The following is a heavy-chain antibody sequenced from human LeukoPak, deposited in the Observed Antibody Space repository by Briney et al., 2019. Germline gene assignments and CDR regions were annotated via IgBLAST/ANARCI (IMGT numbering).Heavy chain of an antibody. V-gene: IGHV3-30*18. CDR3: AKAKYYGDYSFFDY. D-gene: IGHD4-17*01. CDR1: GFTFSNFG. CDR2: ISYDGSNK. J-gene: IGHJ4*02. Sequence: GGSLRLSCTATGFTFSNFGMHWVRQAPGKGLEWVAVISYDGSNKYYADSVKGRFTISRDNSKNTLYLQMNSLRAEDTAVYYCAKAKYYGDYSFFDYWGQGTLVTVSS.